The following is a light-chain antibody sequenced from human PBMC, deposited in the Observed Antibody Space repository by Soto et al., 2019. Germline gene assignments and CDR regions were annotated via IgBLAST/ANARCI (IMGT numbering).Light chain of an antibody. CDR1: QSISTY. V-gene: IGKV1-39*01. Sequence: DIQMTQSPSSLSASVGDRVTITCRASQSISTYLHWYQHIPGKAPKLLIYSASTLQSGIASRFSGSGSGTDFTLTISSLRPEDSATYYCQHSYNTPYTFGQGTKLEI. CDR3: QHSYNTPYT. CDR2: SAS. J-gene: IGKJ2*01.